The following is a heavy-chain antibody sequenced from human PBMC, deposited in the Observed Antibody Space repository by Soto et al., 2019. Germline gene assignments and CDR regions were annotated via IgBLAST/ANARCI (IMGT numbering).Heavy chain of an antibody. J-gene: IGHJ6*02. CDR3: ATVRWGYSSGWYVRYYYYGMDV. Sequence: GASVKVSCKVSGYTLTELSMHWVRQAPGKGLEWMGGFDPEDGETIYAQKFQGRVTMTDDTSTDTAYMELSSLRSEDTAVYYCATVRWGYSSGWYVRYYYYGMDVWGQGTTVTVSS. CDR1: GYTLTELS. CDR2: FDPEDGET. V-gene: IGHV1-24*01. D-gene: IGHD6-19*01.